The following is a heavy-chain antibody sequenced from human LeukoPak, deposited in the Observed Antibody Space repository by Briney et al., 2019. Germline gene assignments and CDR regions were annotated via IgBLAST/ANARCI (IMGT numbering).Heavy chain of an antibody. D-gene: IGHD3-16*02. CDR2: ISYDGSNK. CDR1: GFTFSSYG. V-gene: IGHV3-30*03. CDR3: APGHVWGSYRSTPRDY. J-gene: IGHJ4*02. Sequence: PGRSLRLSCAASGFTFSSYGMHWVRQAPGKGLEWVAVISYDGSNKYYADSVKGRFTISRDNSKNTLYLQMDSLRAEDTAVYYCAPGHVWGSYRSTPRDYWGQGTLVTVSS.